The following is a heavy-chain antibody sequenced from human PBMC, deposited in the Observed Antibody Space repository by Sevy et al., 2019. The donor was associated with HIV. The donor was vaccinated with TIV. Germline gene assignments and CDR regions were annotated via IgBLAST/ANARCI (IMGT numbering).Heavy chain of an antibody. V-gene: IGHV1-2*02. J-gene: IGHJ4*02. CDR2: INPNSGGT. Sequence: ASVKVSCKASGYTFTDYHIHWVRQAPGQGLEWMGWINPNSGGTNFAKMLKGRVTMTRDRSISTAYMELSRLRSDDTAVYYCARVANGVPLWPPFDYWGQGTLVTVSS. D-gene: IGHD3-10*01. CDR1: GYTFTDYH. CDR3: ARVANGVPLWPPFDY.